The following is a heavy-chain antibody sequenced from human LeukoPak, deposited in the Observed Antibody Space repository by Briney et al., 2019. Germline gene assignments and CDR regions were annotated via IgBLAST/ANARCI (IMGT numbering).Heavy chain of an antibody. V-gene: IGHV1-2*02. CDR3: ARDAIAVAGLGGY. Sequence: ASVKVSCKASGYTFTGYYMHWVRQAPGQGLEWMGWINPNSGGTNYAQKFQGRVTMTRDTSISTAYMELSSLTFDDTAVYFCARDAIAVAGLGGYWGQGTLVTGSS. D-gene: IGHD6-19*01. J-gene: IGHJ4*02. CDR2: INPNSGGT. CDR1: GYTFTGYY.